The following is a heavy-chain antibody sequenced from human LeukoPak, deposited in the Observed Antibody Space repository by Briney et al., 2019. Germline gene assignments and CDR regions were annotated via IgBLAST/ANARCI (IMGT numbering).Heavy chain of an antibody. J-gene: IGHJ4*02. V-gene: IGHV4-31*03. CDR2: IYYSGST. D-gene: IGHD1-20*01. CDR3: ARLDATPRGITGTAFDY. CDR1: GGSISSGGYY. Sequence: SQALSLTCTVSGGSISSGGYYWSWIRQHPGKGLEWIGYIYYSGSTYYNPSLKSRVTISVDTSKNQFSLKLSSVTAADTAVYYCARLDATPRGITGTAFDYWGQGTLVTVSS.